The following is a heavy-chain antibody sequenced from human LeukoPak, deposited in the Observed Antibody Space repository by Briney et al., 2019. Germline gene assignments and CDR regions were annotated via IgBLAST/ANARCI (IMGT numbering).Heavy chain of an antibody. CDR3: ARVGAWDLQRVFDY. CDR2: IKQDGAEK. CDR1: GFGFGDYW. D-gene: IGHD1-26*01. V-gene: IGHV3-7*01. J-gene: IGHJ4*02. Sequence: PGGSLRLSGAASGFGFGDYWMTWARHVPGKGLEWVANIKQDGAEKHYAESVEGRFIISRDNAKNSLYLEMDSLKVEDTAVYYCARVGAWDLQRVFDYWGQGTLVTVSS.